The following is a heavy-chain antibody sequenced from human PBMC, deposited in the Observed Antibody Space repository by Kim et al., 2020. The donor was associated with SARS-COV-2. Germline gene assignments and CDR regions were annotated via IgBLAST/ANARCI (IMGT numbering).Heavy chain of an antibody. D-gene: IGHD1-26*01. J-gene: IGHJ6*02. CDR3: ARARGGSYYYGMDV. Sequence: GGSLRLSCAASGFTFSSYAMHWVRQAPGKGLEWVAVISYDGSNKYYADSVKGRLTISRDNSKNTLYLQMNSLRAEDTAVYYCARARGGSYYYGMDVWGQGTTVTVSS. CDR2: ISYDGSNK. V-gene: IGHV3-30-3*01. CDR1: GFTFSSYA.